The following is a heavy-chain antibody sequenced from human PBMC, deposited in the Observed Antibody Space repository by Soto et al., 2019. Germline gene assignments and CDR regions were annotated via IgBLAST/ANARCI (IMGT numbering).Heavy chain of an antibody. J-gene: IGHJ3*02. D-gene: IGHD5-12*01. CDR1: GYSFTSYW. V-gene: IGHV5-51*01. CDR2: IYPGDSDT. CDR3: ARRKRRWLQFDAFDS. Sequence: PGESLKISCKGSGYSFTSYWIGWVRQMPGKGLEWMGIIYPGDSDTRYSPSFQGQVTISADKSISTAYLQWSSLKASDTAMYYCARRKRRWLQFDAFDSWGQGTMVTVSS.